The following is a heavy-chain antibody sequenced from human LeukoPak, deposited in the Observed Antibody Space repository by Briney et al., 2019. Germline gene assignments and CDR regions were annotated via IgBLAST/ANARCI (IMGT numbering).Heavy chain of an antibody. J-gene: IGHJ4*02. V-gene: IGHV4-61*08. D-gene: IGHD6-19*01. Sequence: SETLSLTCTVSGYSISSGDYWGWIRQPPGKGLEWIGYIYYSGSTNYNPSLKSRVTISVDTSKNQFSLKLSSVTAADTAVYYCARESIAVAIDYWGQGTLVTVSS. CDR3: ARESIAVAIDY. CDR1: GYSISSGDY. CDR2: IYYSGST.